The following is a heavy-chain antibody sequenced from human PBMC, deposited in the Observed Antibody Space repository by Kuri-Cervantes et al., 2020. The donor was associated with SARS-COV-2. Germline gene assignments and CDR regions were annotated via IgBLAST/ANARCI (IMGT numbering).Heavy chain of an antibody. Sequence: ASVKVSCKASGYTFTGYYIHWVRQAPGQGLEWMGRINPNSGGTDYAQRFQGWVTVTRDTSINTAYMDLTRLTSDDTAIYYCARGGAPHRILRFLETSYPDVWGQGSLVTVSS. CDR2: INPNSGGT. CDR3: ARGGAPHRILRFLETSYPDV. D-gene: IGHD3-3*01. J-gene: IGHJ4*02. CDR1: GYTFTGYY. V-gene: IGHV1-2*04.